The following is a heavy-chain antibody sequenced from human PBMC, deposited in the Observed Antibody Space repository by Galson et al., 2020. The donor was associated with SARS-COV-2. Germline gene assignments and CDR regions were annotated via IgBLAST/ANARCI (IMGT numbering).Heavy chain of an antibody. J-gene: IGHJ6*02. CDR1: GFTFNTYT. D-gene: IGHD3-10*02. CDR2: ISSSATYL. V-gene: IGHV3-21*01. CDR3: TRDASCAMFAMYV. Sequence: GGSLRLSCAASGFTFNTYTITWVRQAPGKGLEWVSSISSSATYLYFADSVKGRFTISRDNAGNSLYLEMNSLRVEDTGVYCCTRDASCAMFAMYVWGQGTTVTVSS.